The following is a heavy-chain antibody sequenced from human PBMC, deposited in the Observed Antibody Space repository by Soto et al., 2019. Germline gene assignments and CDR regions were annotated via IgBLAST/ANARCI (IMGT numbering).Heavy chain of an antibody. J-gene: IGHJ4*02. D-gene: IGHD1-26*01. CDR1: GYTFTGYY. V-gene: IGHV1-2*02. CDR2: INPKSGDT. Sequence: GASVKVSCKASGYTFTGYYIHWVRQAPGQGLEWMGWINPKSGDTNHAQKFQGRVSMTRDTSITTAYMEVSRLKSDDTAVYYCARSSPRMGAIPTYWGQGTLVTVSS. CDR3: ARSSPRMGAIPTY.